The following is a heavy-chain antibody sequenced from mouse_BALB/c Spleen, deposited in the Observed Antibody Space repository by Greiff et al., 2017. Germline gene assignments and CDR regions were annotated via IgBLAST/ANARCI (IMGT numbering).Heavy chain of an antibody. CDR1: GFNIKDTY. CDR2: IDPANGNT. J-gene: IGHJ3*01. V-gene: IGHV14-3*02. D-gene: IGHD1-2*01. CDR3: ALLLRLRFAY. Sequence: VQLKESGAELVKPGASVKLSCTASGFNIKDTYMHWVKQRPEQGLEWIGRIDPANGNTKYDPKFQGKATITADTSSNTAYLQLSSLTSEDTAVYYCALLLRLRFAYWGQGTLVTVSA.